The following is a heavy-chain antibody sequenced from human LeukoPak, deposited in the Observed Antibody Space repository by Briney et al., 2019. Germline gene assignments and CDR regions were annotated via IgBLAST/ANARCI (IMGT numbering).Heavy chain of an antibody. D-gene: IGHD2-2*01. CDR3: AATMPLDY. J-gene: IGHJ4*02. V-gene: IGHV3-53*01. Sequence: GGSLRLSCAASGFTVSSNYMSWVRQAPGKGLEWVSVINCGGSTYYADSVKGRFTISRDNSKNTLYLQMNSLRAEDTAVYYCAATMPLDYWGQGTLVTVSS. CDR1: GFTVSSNY. CDR2: INCGGST.